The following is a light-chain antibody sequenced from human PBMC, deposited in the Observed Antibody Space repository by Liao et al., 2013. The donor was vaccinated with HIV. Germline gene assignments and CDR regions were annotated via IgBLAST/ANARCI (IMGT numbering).Light chain of an antibody. CDR3: QVWDRGSAHPTV. CDR1: NLGSNS. J-gene: IGLJ1*01. V-gene: IGLV3-21*04. CDR2: HGI. Sequence: SYVLTQPPSVSVAPGKTARVTCGGYNLGSNSVHWYQQKSGQAPVLVIFHGIDRPSGISDRFSGSTSENTATLTISRAEAGDEADYYCQVWDRGSAHPTVFGPGTKVTVL.